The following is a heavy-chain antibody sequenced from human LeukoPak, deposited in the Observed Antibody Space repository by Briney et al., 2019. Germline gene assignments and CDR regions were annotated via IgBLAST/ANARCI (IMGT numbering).Heavy chain of an antibody. V-gene: IGHV3-23*01. CDR2: IGVSGDDT. CDR1: GFTFSSYA. CDR3: ASGRWLGYFDY. J-gene: IGHJ4*02. D-gene: IGHD6-19*01. Sequence: GGSLRPSCAASGFTFSSYAMSWVRQAPGKGLRWVSTIGVSGDDTYYADSVKGRFTISRDKSKNTLYLQMNSLRAEDTALYYCASGRWLGYFDYWGQGTLVTVSS.